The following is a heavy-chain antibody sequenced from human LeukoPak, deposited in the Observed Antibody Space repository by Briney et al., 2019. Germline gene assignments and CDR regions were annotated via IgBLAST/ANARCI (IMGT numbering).Heavy chain of an antibody. V-gene: IGHV3-64*01. CDR2: ISSNGGRT. D-gene: IGHD2-2*01. CDR1: AFTFSSYA. CDR3: ARGAGSSTFYDYYMDV. Sequence: GGSLRLSCAASAFTFSSYAMHWVRQAPGKGLEYVSTISSNGGRTYYTNSVKGRFTISRDSSKNTVYLQMGSLRGEDTAMYYCARGAGSSTFYDYYMDVWGKGTTVTVFS. J-gene: IGHJ6*03.